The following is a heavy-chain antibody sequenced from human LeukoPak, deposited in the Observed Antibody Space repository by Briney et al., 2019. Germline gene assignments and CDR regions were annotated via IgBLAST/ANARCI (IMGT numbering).Heavy chain of an antibody. Sequence: GGSLRLSCAVSGITLSNYGMSWVRQGPGKGLEWVAGISGRGGSTNYADSVKGRFTTSRDNPKNTLYLQMNSLRAEDTAVYFCAKRGVVIRVILVGFHKEAYYFDSWGQGALVTVSS. J-gene: IGHJ4*02. CDR2: ISGRGGST. CDR1: GITLSNYG. D-gene: IGHD3-22*01. V-gene: IGHV3-23*01. CDR3: AKRGVVIRVILVGFHKEAYYFDS.